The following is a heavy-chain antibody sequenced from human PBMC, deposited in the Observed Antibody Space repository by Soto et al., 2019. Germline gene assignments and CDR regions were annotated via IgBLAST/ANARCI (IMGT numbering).Heavy chain of an antibody. J-gene: IGHJ5*02. V-gene: IGHV4-30-4*01. CDR3: ARQIYGYYVSVIWFDP. CDR2: IYYSGST. D-gene: IGHD4-17*01. Sequence: QVQLQESGPGLVKPSQTLSLTCTVSGGSISSGDYYWSWIRQPPGKGLEWIGYIYYSGSTYYNPSLKSRVTISVDTSKNQFSLKLSAVTAADTAVYYCARQIYGYYVSVIWFDPWGQGTLVTVS. CDR1: GGSISSGDYY.